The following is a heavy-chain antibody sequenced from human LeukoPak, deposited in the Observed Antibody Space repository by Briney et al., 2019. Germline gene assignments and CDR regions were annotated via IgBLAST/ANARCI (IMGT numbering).Heavy chain of an antibody. V-gene: IGHV4-34*01. CDR2: INHSGST. CDR1: GGSFSGYY. Sequence: PSETLSLTCAVYGGSFSGYYRSWIRQPPGKGLDWIGEINHSGSTNYNPSLKSRVTISVDTSKNQFSLKLSSVTAADTAVYYCARRSWYIYWFDPWGQGTLVTVSS. D-gene: IGHD6-13*01. CDR3: ARRSWYIYWFDP. J-gene: IGHJ5*02.